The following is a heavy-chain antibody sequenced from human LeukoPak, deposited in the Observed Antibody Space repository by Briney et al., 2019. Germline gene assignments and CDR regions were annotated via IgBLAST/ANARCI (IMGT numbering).Heavy chain of an antibody. J-gene: IGHJ4*02. CDR3: ARWGGIAAAGLDY. D-gene: IGHD6-13*01. V-gene: IGHV1-3*01. CDR2: INAGNGNT. CDR1: GYTFTSYA. Sequence: GASVKVSCKASGYTFTSYAMHWVRQAPGQRLEWMGWINAGNGNTKYSQKFQGRVTITRDTSASTAYMELSSLRSEDTAVYYCARWGGIAAAGLDYWGQGTLVTVSS.